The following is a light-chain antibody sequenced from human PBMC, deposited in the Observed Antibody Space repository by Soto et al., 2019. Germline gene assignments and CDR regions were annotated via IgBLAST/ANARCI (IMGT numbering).Light chain of an antibody. V-gene: IGKV3-20*01. CDR3: QQYGSSPWT. Sequence: EIVLTQSPGTLSLSPGERATLSCRASQSVSSSYLAWYQQKPGQAPRLLIYGASSRATGIPDRFSGSGSGTDFTITISRLEPEDCAEYYCQQYGSSPWTFGQGTKVEIK. J-gene: IGKJ1*01. CDR1: QSVSSSY. CDR2: GAS.